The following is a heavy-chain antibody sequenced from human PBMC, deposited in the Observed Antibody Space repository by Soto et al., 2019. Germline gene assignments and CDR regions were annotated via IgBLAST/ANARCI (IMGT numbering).Heavy chain of an antibody. CDR1: GGSISSGGYS. V-gene: IGHV4-30-2*01. J-gene: IGHJ4*02. CDR3: ASSTVGVRYDY. CDR2: IYHSGST. Sequence: QLQLQESGSGLVKPSQTLSLTCAVSGGSISSGGYSWSWIRQPPGKGLEWIGYIYHSGSTYYNPSLKSRVTISVDRSNNQFSLKLSSVTAADTAVYYCASSTVGVRYDYWGQGTLVTVSS. D-gene: IGHD4-17*01.